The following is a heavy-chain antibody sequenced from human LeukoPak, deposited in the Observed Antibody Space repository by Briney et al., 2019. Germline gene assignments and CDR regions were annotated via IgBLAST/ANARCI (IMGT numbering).Heavy chain of an antibody. CDR2: IYYSGST. J-gene: IGHJ6*02. Sequence: SETLSLTCTVSGGSISSYYWSWIRQPPGKGLEWIGYIYYSGSTNYNPSLKSRVTISVDTSKNQFSLKLSSVTAADTAVYYCARGASIPDYYYGMDVWGQGTTVTVSS. D-gene: IGHD2-21*01. CDR1: GGSISSYY. CDR3: ARGASIPDYYYGMDV. V-gene: IGHV4-59*01.